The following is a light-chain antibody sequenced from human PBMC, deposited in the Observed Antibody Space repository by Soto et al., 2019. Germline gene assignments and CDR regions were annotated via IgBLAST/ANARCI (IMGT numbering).Light chain of an antibody. Sequence: QSALAQPASVSGSPGQSITISCTGTSSDVGGYDYVSWYQQYPGKAPKLIIYEVTNRPSGVSNRFSGSKSGNTASLTISGLQAEDEADYYCTSYTSSSALLFGGGTKVTVL. CDR3: TSYTSSSALL. CDR2: EVT. CDR1: SSDVGGYDY. J-gene: IGLJ2*01. V-gene: IGLV2-14*01.